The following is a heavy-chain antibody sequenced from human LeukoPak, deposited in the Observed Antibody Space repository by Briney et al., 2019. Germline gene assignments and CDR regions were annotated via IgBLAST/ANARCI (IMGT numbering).Heavy chain of an antibody. CDR3: AVTALTLPFDY. Sequence: GASVKVSCKASGYTFTSYGISWVRQAPGQRLEWMGWISAYNGNTNYAQKLQGRVTMTTDTSTSTAYMGLRSLRSDDTAVYYCAVTALTLPFDYWGQGTLVTVSS. V-gene: IGHV1-18*01. CDR1: GYTFTSYG. J-gene: IGHJ4*02. D-gene: IGHD2-21*02. CDR2: ISAYNGNT.